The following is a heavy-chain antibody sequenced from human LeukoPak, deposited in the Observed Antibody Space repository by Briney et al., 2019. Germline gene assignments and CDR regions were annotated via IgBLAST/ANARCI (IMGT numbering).Heavy chain of an antibody. CDR3: ARGRGYYDDSDNYVYYYEY. CDR2: MNPNSGNK. Sequence: ASVKVSCKASGYTFTSYDINWVRQAPGQGLEWMGWMNPNSGNKGYAQKFQGRVTITRDTSITTAYMELSSLRSEDTAVYYCARGRGYYDDSDNYVYYYEYWGQGTLVTVSS. D-gene: IGHD3-22*01. CDR1: GYTFTSYD. J-gene: IGHJ4*02. V-gene: IGHV1-8*01.